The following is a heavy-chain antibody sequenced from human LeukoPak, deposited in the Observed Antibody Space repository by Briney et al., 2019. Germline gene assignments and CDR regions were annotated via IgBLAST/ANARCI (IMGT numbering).Heavy chain of an antibody. J-gene: IGHJ3*02. V-gene: IGHV4-4*02. Sequence: SGTLSLTCAVSGGSISSSNWWSWVRQPPGKGLEWIGEIYHSGSTNYNPSLKSRVTISVDKSKNQFSLKLSSVTAADTAVYYCARDLGYSSSSYALGIWGQGTMVTVSS. D-gene: IGHD6-13*01. CDR2: IYHSGST. CDR3: ARDLGYSSSSYALGI. CDR1: GGSISSSNW.